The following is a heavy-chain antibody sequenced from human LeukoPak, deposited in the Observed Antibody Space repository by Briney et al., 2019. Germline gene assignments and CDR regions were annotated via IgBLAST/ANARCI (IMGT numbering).Heavy chain of an antibody. J-gene: IGHJ4*02. CDR3: AREEVGAAFDY. CDR1: GITFSSYA. Sequence: GGSLRLSCAASGITFSSYAMSWARQAPGKGLEWVSSISSSSSYIYYADSVKGRFTISRDNAKNSLYLQMNSLRAEDTAVYYCAREEVGAAFDYWGQGTLVTVSS. D-gene: IGHD2-15*01. V-gene: IGHV3-21*01. CDR2: ISSSSSYI.